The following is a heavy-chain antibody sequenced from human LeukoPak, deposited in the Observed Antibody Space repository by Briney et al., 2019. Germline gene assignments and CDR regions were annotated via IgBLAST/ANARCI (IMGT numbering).Heavy chain of an antibody. Sequence: ASVKVSCKASGYIFTSYDINWVRQATGQGREWMGWMNPNSGNTGYAQKFQGRVTMTRNTSISTAYMELSSLRSEDTAVYYCARSHSGYCGGGSCYYYYYGMDVWGQGTTVTVSS. CDR2: MNPNSGNT. J-gene: IGHJ6*02. CDR3: ARSHSGYCGGGSCYYYYYGMDV. V-gene: IGHV1-8*01. CDR1: GYIFTSYD. D-gene: IGHD2-15*01.